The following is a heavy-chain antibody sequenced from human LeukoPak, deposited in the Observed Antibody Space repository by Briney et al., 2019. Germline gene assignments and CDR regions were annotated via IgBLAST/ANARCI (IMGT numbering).Heavy chain of an antibody. D-gene: IGHD3-16*02. CDR3: ATADPAGLSLGFDY. V-gene: IGHV1-24*01. CDR2: FDPEDGET. CDR1: GYTLTELS. Sequence: ASVKVPCKVSGYTLTELSMHWVRQAPGKGLEWMGGFDPEDGETIHAQKFQGRVTMTEDTSTDTAYMELSSLRSEDTAVYYCATADPAGLSLGFDYWGQGTLVTVSS. J-gene: IGHJ4*02.